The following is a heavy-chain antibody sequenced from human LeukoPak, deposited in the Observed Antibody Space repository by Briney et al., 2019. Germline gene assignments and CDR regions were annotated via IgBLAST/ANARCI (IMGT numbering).Heavy chain of an antibody. CDR3: ARERGSREGSGPLGHYYYYYYGMDV. J-gene: IGHJ6*02. CDR2: TRAYNGDT. CDR1: GYSFTTYG. D-gene: IGHD3-10*01. Sequence: ASVRVSCKTSGYSFTTYGITWVRQAPGQGLEWMGWTRAYNGDTYYAQKLQGRVIMTTDTSTNTAYMELSSLRSEDTAVYYCARERGSREGSGPLGHYYYYYYGMDVWGQGTTVTVSS. V-gene: IGHV1-18*01.